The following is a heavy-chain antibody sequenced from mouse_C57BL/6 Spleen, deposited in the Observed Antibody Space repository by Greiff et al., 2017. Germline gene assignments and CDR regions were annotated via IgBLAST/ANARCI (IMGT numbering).Heavy chain of an antibody. CDR3: ARRYGNVYAMDY. D-gene: IGHD2-1*01. J-gene: IGHJ4*01. CDR1: GYTFTSYN. CDR2: IYPGNGDA. V-gene: IGHV1-12*01. Sequence: SGAELVRPGASVKMSCKASGYTFTSYNMHWVKQTPRQGLEWIGAIYPGNGDASYNQKFQGKATLTVDKSSSTAYMQLSSLTSEDSAVYFCARRYGNVYAMDYWGQGTSVTVSS.